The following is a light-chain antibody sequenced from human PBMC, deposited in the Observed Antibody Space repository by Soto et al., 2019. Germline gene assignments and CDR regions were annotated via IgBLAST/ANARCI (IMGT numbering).Light chain of an antibody. Sequence: QSALTQPACVSGSPGQSITISCTGTSSDVGGYNYVSWYQQHPGKAPKLMIYEVSNRPSGVSNRFSGSKSGNTASLTISGLQAEDEADYYCSSYTSSSTFVVFGGGTQLTVL. CDR2: EVS. CDR3: SSYTSSSTFVV. J-gene: IGLJ2*01. V-gene: IGLV2-14*01. CDR1: SSDVGGYNY.